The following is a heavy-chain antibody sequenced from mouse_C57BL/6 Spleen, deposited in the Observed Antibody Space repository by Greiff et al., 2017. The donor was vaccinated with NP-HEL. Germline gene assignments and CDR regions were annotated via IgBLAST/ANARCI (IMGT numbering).Heavy chain of an antibody. Sequence: EVKLVESGGGLVKPGGSLKLSCAASGFTFSSYAMSWVRQTPEKRLEWVATISDGGSYTYYPDNVKGRFTISRDNAKNNLYLQMSHLKSEDTAMYYCARGGWDRGYFDVWGTGTTVTVSS. D-gene: IGHD3-3*01. CDR3: ARGGWDRGYFDV. J-gene: IGHJ1*03. V-gene: IGHV5-4*03. CDR1: GFTFSSYA. CDR2: ISDGGSYT.